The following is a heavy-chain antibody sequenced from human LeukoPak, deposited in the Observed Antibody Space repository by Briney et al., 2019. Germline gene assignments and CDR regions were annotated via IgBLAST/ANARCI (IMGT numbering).Heavy chain of an antibody. D-gene: IGHD5-24*01. J-gene: IGHJ4*02. CDR1: GGSFSGYY. CDR2: INHSGST. V-gene: IGHV4-34*01. CDR3: ARAKIDGYNLADY. Sequence: SETLSLTCAVYGGSFSGYYWSWIRQPPGKGLEWIGEINHSGSTNYNPSLKSRVTISVDTSKNQFSLKLSSVTAADTAVYYCARAKIDGYNLADYWGQGTLVTVSS.